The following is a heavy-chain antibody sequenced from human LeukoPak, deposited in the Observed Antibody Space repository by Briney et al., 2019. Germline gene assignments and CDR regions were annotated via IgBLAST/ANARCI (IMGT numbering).Heavy chain of an antibody. V-gene: IGHV4-39*07. CDR2: IYYSGST. Sequence: SSDTLSLTCTVSGGSISSSSYYWGWIRQPPGKGLEWIGSIYYSGSTYYNPSLKSRVTISVDTSKNQFSLKLSSVTAADTAVYYCARATGVLWFGELLTDAFDIWGQGTMVTVSS. CDR1: GGSISSSSYY. J-gene: IGHJ3*02. CDR3: ARATGVLWFGELLTDAFDI. D-gene: IGHD3-10*01.